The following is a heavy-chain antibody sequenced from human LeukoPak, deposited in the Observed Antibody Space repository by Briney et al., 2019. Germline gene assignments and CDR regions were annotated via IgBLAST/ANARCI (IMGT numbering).Heavy chain of an antibody. CDR2: MSYDGSKN. V-gene: IGHV3-30*01. D-gene: IGHD1-14*01. CDR3: ASNRGSDY. Sequence: GRSLRLSCVASGFTFSNYAMHWVRQAPGKGLEWVASMSYDGSKNYYADSVKGRFSISRDNSKSTLYLEMDSLRAEDTAVYYCASNRGSDYWGQGTLVTVSS. CDR1: GFTFSNYA. J-gene: IGHJ4*02.